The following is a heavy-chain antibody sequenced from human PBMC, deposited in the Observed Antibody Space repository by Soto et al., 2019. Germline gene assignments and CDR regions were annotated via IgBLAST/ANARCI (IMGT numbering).Heavy chain of an antibody. D-gene: IGHD3-10*01. Sequence: GASVKVSCKASGYTFTGYYMHWVRQAPGQGLEWMGWINPNSGGTNYAQKFQGWVTMTRDTSISTAYMELSRLRSDDTAVYYCARDPIYGSGSYYNYYYYGMDVWGQGTTVTVSS. CDR2: INPNSGGT. J-gene: IGHJ6*02. V-gene: IGHV1-2*04. CDR1: GYTFTGYY. CDR3: ARDPIYGSGSYYNYYYYGMDV.